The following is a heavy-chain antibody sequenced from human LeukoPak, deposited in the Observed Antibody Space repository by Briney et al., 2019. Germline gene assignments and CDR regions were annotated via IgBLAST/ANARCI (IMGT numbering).Heavy chain of an antibody. CDR2: INWNGGST. V-gene: IGHV3-20*01. CDR3: ARELIDGRPPFYYYYYMDV. Sequence: PGGSLRLSCAASGFTFDDYGMSWVRQAPGKGLEWVSGINWNGGSTGYADSVKGRFTISRDNAKNSLYLQMNSLRAEDTALYHCARELIDGRPPFYYYYYMDVWGKGTTVTVSS. J-gene: IGHJ6*03. D-gene: IGHD3-16*02. CDR1: GFTFDDYG.